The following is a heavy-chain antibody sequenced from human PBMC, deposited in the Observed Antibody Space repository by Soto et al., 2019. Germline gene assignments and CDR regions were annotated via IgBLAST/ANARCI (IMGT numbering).Heavy chain of an antibody. CDR2: VHHSWGS. CDR3: ARQGFGPLHGLVDV. D-gene: IGHD3-10*01. J-gene: IGHJ6*02. CDR1: GGSISSYY. Sequence: QVQLQESGPGLVKPSETLSLSCTVSGGSISSYYWSWFRQSPGKRMEWIGYVHHSWGSSYNPSLQSRVAISLDTAKSQCSLKVTSVTATDPAVYYCARQGFGPLHGLVDVWGQGTTVTVSS. V-gene: IGHV4-59*08.